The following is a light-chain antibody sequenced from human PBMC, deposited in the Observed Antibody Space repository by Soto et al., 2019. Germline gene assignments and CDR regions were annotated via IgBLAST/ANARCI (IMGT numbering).Light chain of an antibody. CDR1: QSVSNNF. CDR2: AAS. J-gene: IGKJ1*01. Sequence: EIVVTQSPGSLSLSQWEIATLSCRASQSVSNNFLAWYQEKPGQAPRLLIYAASSRATGIPDRCSGSGSGTDFTLTISRLEPEDLAVYYCQQYGSSHRTFGQGTKVDIK. CDR3: QQYGSSHRT. V-gene: IGKV3-20*01.